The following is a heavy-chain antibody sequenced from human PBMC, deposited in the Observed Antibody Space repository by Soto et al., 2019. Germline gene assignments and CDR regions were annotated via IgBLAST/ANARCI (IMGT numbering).Heavy chain of an antibody. CDR3: EKSAYDILTGYYDY. Sequence: ASVKVSWKASGYTFTNYGISWVRQAPGQGLEWMGWISAYNGNTNYAQKLQGRVTMTTDTSTSTAYMELRSLRSDDTAVYYWEKSAYDILTGYYDYWGQGTLVTVSS. J-gene: IGHJ4*02. D-gene: IGHD3-9*01. CDR2: ISAYNGNT. CDR1: GYTFTNYG. V-gene: IGHV1-18*01.